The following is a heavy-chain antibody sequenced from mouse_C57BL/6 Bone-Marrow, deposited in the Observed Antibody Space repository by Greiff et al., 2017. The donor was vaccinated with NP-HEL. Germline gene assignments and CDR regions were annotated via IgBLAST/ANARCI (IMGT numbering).Heavy chain of an antibody. J-gene: IGHJ4*01. Sequence: QVQLQQSGAELARPGASVKLSCKASGYTFTSYGISWVKQRTGQGLEWIGEIYPRSGNTYYNEKFKGKATLTADKSSRTAYMELRSLTSEDSAVYFCATVTTVDYYAMDYWGQGTSVTVSS. CDR2: IYPRSGNT. V-gene: IGHV1-81*01. CDR3: ATVTTVDYYAMDY. D-gene: IGHD1-1*01. CDR1: GYTFTSYG.